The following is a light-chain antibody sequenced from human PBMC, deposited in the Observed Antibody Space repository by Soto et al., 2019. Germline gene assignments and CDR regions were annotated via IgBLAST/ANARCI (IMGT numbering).Light chain of an antibody. CDR3: NSYTSSSTWV. CDR2: DVS. CDR1: SSDVGGYNY. V-gene: IGLV2-14*01. J-gene: IGLJ3*02. Sequence: ALTQPASVSGSPGQSITLSCTGTSSDVGGYNYVSWYQQHPGKAPKLIIYDVSNRPSGVSDRFTGSKSGNTASLTISGLQAEDEADYYCNSYTSSSTWVFGGGTKLTVL.